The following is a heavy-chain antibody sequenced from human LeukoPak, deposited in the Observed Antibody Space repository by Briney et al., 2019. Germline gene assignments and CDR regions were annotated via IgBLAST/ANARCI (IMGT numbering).Heavy chain of an antibody. Sequence: PSETLSLTCTVSGYSISSGYYWGWIRQPPGKGLEWIGSIYHSGSTYYNPSLKSRVTISVDTSKNQFSPKLSSVTAADTAVYYCAREVPASSPPDYWGQGTLVTVSS. CDR3: AREVPASSPPDY. CDR1: GYSISSGYY. CDR2: IYHSGST. V-gene: IGHV4-38-2*02. D-gene: IGHD2-2*01. J-gene: IGHJ4*02.